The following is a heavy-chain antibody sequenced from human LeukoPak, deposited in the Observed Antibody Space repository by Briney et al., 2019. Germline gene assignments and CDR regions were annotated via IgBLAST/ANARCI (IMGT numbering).Heavy chain of an antibody. J-gene: IGHJ4*02. V-gene: IGHV4-30-2*01. D-gene: IGHD2-2*01. CDR1: GVSITGDEDF. CDR3: GRNRCSSFTCKTE. CDR2: VHHSGNR. Sequence: SETLSLTCSVSGVSITGDEDFWTWIRQPPGKGLELIGYVHHSGNRYYDSSLGSRLTISVGRSENQFSLQLSSVTGAGRAGYYCGRNRCSSFTCKTEWGQGTLVIVSS.